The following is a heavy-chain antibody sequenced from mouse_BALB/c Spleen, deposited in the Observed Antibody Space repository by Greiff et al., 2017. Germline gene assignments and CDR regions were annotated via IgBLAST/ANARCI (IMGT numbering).Heavy chain of an antibody. CDR2: IHYSGST. CDR3: SLVRHGENAMDY. D-gene: IGHD1-2*01. Sequence: DVKLQESGPDLVKPSQSLSLTCTVTGYSITSGYSWHWIRQFPGNKLEWMGYIHYSGSTNYNPSLKSRISITRDTSKNQFFLQLNSVTTEDTATYYCSLVRHGENAMDYWGQGTSVTVSS. V-gene: IGHV3-1*02. CDR1: GYSITSGYS. J-gene: IGHJ4*01.